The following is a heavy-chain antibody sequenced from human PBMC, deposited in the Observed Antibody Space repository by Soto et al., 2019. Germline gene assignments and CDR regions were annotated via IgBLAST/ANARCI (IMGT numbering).Heavy chain of an antibody. CDR3: AREAEYSSSYMDV. J-gene: IGHJ6*03. CDR1: GGSISSYY. CDR2: IYYSGST. Sequence: SETLSLTCTVSGGSISSYYWSWIRQPPGKGLEWIGYIYYSGSTNYNPSLKSRVTISVDTSKNQFSLKLSSVTAADTAVYYCAREAEYSSSYMDVWGKGTTVT. V-gene: IGHV4-59*01. D-gene: IGHD6-6*01.